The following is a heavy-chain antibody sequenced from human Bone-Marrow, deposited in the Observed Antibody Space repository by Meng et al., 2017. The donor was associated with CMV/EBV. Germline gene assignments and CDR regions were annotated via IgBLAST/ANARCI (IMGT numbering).Heavy chain of an antibody. CDR3: ARGNTRMGSWFDP. V-gene: IGHV4-34*01. CDR1: GGSFSGYY. D-gene: IGHD3-16*01. CDR2: INHSGST. J-gene: IGHJ5*02. Sequence: SQTLSLTCAVYGGSFSGYYWSWIRQPPGKGLEWIGEINHSGSTFYSPPLKSRVTISVDTSKNHFSLKLSSVTAADMAVYYCARGNTRMGSWFDPWGQGTLVTVSS.